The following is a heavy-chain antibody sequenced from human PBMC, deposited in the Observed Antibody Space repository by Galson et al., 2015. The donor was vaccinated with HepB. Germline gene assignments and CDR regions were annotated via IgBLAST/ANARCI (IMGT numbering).Heavy chain of an antibody. V-gene: IGHV1-8*01. D-gene: IGHD6-13*01. J-gene: IGHJ6*02. CDR3: ARLGSSWSPYYYYGMDV. CDR2: MNPNSGNT. Sequence: SVKVSCKASGYTFTSYDINWVRQATGQGLEWMGWMNPNSGNTGYAQKFQGRVTMTRNTSISTAYMELRSLRSEDTAVYYCARLGSSWSPYYYYGMDVWGQGTTVTVSS. CDR1: GYTFTSYD.